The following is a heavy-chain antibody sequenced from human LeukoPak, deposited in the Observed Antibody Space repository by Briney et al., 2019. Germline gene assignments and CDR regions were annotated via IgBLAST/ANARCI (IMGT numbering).Heavy chain of an antibody. Sequence: GGSLRLSCSAAGFSFSGSDMNWVRQTPGKGLQWVAFIRRGGSAAYYADSVKGRFTISRDNSRNTVYLQMNSLKTEDTAVYYCAKDKGNCFFEYWGQGTLLSVSS. CDR3: AKDKGNCFFEY. D-gene: IGHD2-21*01. J-gene: IGHJ4*02. CDR2: IRRGGSAA. V-gene: IGHV3-30*02. CDR1: GFSFSGSD.